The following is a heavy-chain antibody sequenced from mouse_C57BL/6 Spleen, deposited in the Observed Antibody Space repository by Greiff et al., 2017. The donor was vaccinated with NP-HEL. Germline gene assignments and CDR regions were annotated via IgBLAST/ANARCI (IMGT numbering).Heavy chain of an antibody. CDR2: IDPSDSYT. J-gene: IGHJ2*01. Sequence: VQLQQPGAELVRPGTSVKLSCKASGYTFTSYWMHWVKQRPGQGLEWIGVIDPSDSYTNYNQKFKGKATLTVDTSSSTAYMQLSSLTSEDSAVYYCAREGGDYYGRAPFDYWGQGTTLTVSS. V-gene: IGHV1-59*01. D-gene: IGHD1-1*01. CDR1: GYTFTSYW. CDR3: AREGGDYYGRAPFDY.